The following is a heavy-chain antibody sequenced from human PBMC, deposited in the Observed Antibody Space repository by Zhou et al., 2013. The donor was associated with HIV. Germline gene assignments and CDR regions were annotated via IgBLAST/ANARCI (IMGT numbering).Heavy chain of an antibody. Sequence: QLQLVQSGAEVKKPGSSVKVSCKASGGTLSNNVISWVRQAPGQGPEWMGGIIPIFRTANYAQKFQGRVTVTTDESTSTAYMELRSLTSDDTAVYFCARDSGARGGLPQAFDRWGQGDTGHRLF. CDR1: GGTLSNNV. D-gene: IGHD3-10*01. CDR3: ARDSGARGGLPQAFDR. J-gene: IGHJ3*02. V-gene: IGHV1-69*05. CDR2: IIPIFRTA.